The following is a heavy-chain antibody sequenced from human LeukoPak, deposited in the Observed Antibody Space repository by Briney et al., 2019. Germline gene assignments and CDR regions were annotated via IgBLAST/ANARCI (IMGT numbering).Heavy chain of an antibody. J-gene: IGHJ4*02. Sequence: ASVKVSCKASGYTFNGYYMHWVRQAPGQGLEWMGIINPSGGSTSYAQKFQGRVTMTRDMSTSTVYMELSSLRSEDTAVYYCARPRYGSGDYFDYWGQGTLVTVSS. CDR1: GYTFNGYY. V-gene: IGHV1-46*02. D-gene: IGHD3-10*01. CDR2: INPSGGST. CDR3: ARPRYGSGDYFDY.